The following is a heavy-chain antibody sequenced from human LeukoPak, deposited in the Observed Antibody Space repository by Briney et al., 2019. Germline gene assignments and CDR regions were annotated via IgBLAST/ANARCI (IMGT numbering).Heavy chain of an antibody. Sequence: GGSLRLSCAASGFTFSSYVMHWVRQAPGKGLEWVAVISYDGSNKYYADSVKGRFTIARDNSKNTVYLLMNSLRAEDTAVYYCARDPRTMVRGVITLDYWGQGTLVIVSS. D-gene: IGHD3-10*01. J-gene: IGHJ4*02. V-gene: IGHV3-30*04. CDR3: ARDPRTMVRGVITLDY. CDR1: GFTFSSYV. CDR2: ISYDGSNK.